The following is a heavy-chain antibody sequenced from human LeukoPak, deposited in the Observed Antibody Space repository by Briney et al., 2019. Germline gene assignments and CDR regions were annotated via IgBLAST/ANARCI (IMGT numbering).Heavy chain of an antibody. CDR1: GFTFSSYG. CDR2: IWYDGSNK. Sequence: GGSLRLSCAASGFTFSSYGMHWVRQAPGKGLEWVAVIWYDGSNKYYADSVKGRFTISRDNSKNTLYLQMNSLRAEDTAVYYCAKWLRGRTNDGVSDYWGQGTLVTVSS. J-gene: IGHJ4*02. V-gene: IGHV3-33*06. D-gene: IGHD4-17*01. CDR3: AKWLRGRTNDGVSDY.